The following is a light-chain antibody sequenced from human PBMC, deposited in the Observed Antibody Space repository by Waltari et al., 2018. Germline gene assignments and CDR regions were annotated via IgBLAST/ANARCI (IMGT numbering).Light chain of an antibody. CDR1: SSDVGGYPP. J-gene: IGLJ3*02. CDR3: SSYTTSNTWV. CDR2: EVT. Sequence: QSALTQPASVSGSPGQSITISCTGPSSDVGGYPPVPWYQHHPGKAPKLMIFEVTDRPSGVSNRFSGSKSGNTASLTISGLQAEDEADYYCSSYTTSNTWVFGGGTKVTVL. V-gene: IGLV2-14*01.